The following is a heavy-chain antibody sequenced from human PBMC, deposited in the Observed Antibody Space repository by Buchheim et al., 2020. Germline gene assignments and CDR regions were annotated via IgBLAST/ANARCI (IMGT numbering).Heavy chain of an antibody. V-gene: IGHV4-39*01. D-gene: IGHD5-18*01. J-gene: IGHJ4*02. Sequence: QLQLQESGPGLVKPSETLSLTCTVSGGSISSRGYYWGWIRQPPGKGLEWIGSIYYSGSSYYNPSLKSRVTISVDTSKNPFSLKLNSVTAADTAVYYCARLYGYNYGHADSWGQGTL. CDR3: ARLYGYNYGHADS. CDR2: IYYSGSS. CDR1: GGSISSRGYY.